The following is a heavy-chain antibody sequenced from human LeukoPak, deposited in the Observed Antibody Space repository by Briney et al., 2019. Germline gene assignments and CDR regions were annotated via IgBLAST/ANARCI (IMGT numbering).Heavy chain of an antibody. CDR2: INPNSGGT. J-gene: IGHJ4*02. CDR1: GYTFTGYY. V-gene: IGHV1-2*02. D-gene: IGHD5-12*01. CDR3: ARGWNSCYDYDS. Sequence: GASVKVSCKSSGYTFTGYYIHWVRQAPGQGPEWMGWINPNSGGTNYAQKFQGRVTMTRDTSIYTAYMELSRLRSDDTAVYYCARGWNSCYDYDSWGQGTLVTVSS.